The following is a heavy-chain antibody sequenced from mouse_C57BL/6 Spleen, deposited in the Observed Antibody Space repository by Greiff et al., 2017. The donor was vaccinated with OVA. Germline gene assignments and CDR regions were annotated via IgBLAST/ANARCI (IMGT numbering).Heavy chain of an antibody. CDR3: ARSITTVVSYAMDY. CDR1: GFTFSSYG. J-gene: IGHJ4*01. Sequence: EVQVVESGGDLVKPGGSLKLSCAASGFTFSSYGMSWVRQTPDKRLEWVATISSGGSYTYYPDSVKGRFTISRDNAKNTLYLQMSSLKSEDTAMYYCARSITTVVSYAMDYWGQGTSVTVSS. D-gene: IGHD1-1*01. V-gene: IGHV5-6*01. CDR2: ISSGGSYT.